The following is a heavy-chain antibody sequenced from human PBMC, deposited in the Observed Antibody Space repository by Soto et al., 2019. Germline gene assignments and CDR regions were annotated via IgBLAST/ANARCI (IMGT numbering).Heavy chain of an antibody. CDR1: GGSISSGGYY. Sequence: SETLSLTCTVSGGSISSGGYYWSWIRQHPGKGLEWIGYIYYSGSTYYNPSLKSRVTISVDTSKNQFSLKLSSVTAADTAVYYCARAQGTYYDILTGYSITYNWFDPWGQGTLVTVSS. CDR3: ARAQGTYYDILTGYSITYNWFDP. CDR2: IYYSGST. V-gene: IGHV4-31*03. D-gene: IGHD3-9*01. J-gene: IGHJ5*02.